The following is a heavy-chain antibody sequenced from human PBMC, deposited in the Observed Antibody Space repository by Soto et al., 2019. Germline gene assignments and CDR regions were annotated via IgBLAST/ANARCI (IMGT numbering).Heavy chain of an antibody. D-gene: IGHD2-15*01. CDR3: AREGGAVVVAALGY. Sequence: GGSLRLSCAASGFTFSSYSMNWVRQAPGKGLEWVSSISSSSSYIYYADSVKGRFTISRDNAKNSLYLQMNSLRAEDTAVYYCAREGGAVVVAALGYWGQGTLVTVSS. CDR1: GFTFSSYS. CDR2: ISSSSSYI. V-gene: IGHV3-21*01. J-gene: IGHJ4*02.